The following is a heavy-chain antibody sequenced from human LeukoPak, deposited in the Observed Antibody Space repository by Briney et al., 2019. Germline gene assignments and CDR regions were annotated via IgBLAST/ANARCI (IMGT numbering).Heavy chain of an antibody. D-gene: IGHD3-16*02. J-gene: IGHJ4*02. Sequence: SETLSLTCAVYGGSFSGYYWSRIRQPPGKGLEWIGEINHSGSTNYNPSLKSRVTISVDTSKNQFSLKLSSVTAADTAVYYCARMGSYRYLAYFDYWGQGTLVTVSS. CDR3: ARMGSYRYLAYFDY. CDR2: INHSGST. CDR1: GGSFSGYY. V-gene: IGHV4-34*01.